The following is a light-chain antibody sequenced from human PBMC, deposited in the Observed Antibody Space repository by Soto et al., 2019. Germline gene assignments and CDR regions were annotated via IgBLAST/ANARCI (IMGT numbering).Light chain of an antibody. Sequence: NPMTQSPSSLFASVGDRVTITCRASQSISSYLNWYQQKPGKAPKLLIYAASSLQSGVPSRFSGSGSGTDFTLTISSLQPEDFATYYCQQSYSTPPITFGQGTRLEIK. J-gene: IGKJ5*01. V-gene: IGKV1-39*01. CDR1: QSISSY. CDR3: QQSYSTPPIT. CDR2: AAS.